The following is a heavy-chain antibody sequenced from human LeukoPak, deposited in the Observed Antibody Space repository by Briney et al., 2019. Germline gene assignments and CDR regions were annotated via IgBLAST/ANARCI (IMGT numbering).Heavy chain of an antibody. Sequence: GGSLRLSCAASGFTFDDYAMHWVRQAPGKGLGWVSGISWNSGSIGYADSVKGRFTISRDNSKNTLYLQMNSLRAEDTAVYYCAKAVSSGWYLFNWGQGTLVTVSS. CDR2: ISWNSGSI. CDR1: GFTFDDYA. V-gene: IGHV3-9*01. D-gene: IGHD6-19*01. J-gene: IGHJ4*02. CDR3: AKAVSSGWYLFN.